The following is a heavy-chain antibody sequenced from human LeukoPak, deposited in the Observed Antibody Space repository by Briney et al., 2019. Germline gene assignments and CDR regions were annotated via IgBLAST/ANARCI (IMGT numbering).Heavy chain of an antibody. V-gene: IGHV3-7*01. CDR3: VRDGGVSGYDLLDY. CDR2: INQDGSKE. D-gene: IGHD5-12*01. Sequence: VRQAPGXGLEWVAQINQDGSKEYYIDSVKARFSISRDNARNSLSLQMNSLRAEDTAVYYCVRDGGVSGYDLLDYWGQGTLVTVSS. J-gene: IGHJ4*02.